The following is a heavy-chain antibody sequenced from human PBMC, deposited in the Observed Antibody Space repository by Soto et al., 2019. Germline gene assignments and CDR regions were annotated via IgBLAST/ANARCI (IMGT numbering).Heavy chain of an antibody. CDR2: IRSKGYGGTI. Sequence: GGSLRLSCTASGFTFGDNAVSWVRQAPGKGLEWVGFIRSKGYGGTIGYAASVKGRFTISRDDSKSIAYLQMNSLKTEDTAVYYCTRAGIDKTGTTHYYYGMDVWGQGITVTVSS. D-gene: IGHD1-1*01. CDR1: GFTFGDNA. J-gene: IGHJ6*02. CDR3: TRAGIDKTGTTHYYYGMDV. V-gene: IGHV3-49*04.